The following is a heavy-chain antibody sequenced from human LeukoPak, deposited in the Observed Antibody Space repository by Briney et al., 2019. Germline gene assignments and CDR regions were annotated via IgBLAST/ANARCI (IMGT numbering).Heavy chain of an antibody. CDR3: ARWVGYYDSSGYYYYFDY. J-gene: IGHJ4*02. D-gene: IGHD3-22*01. CDR1: GCTFSSYA. V-gene: IGHV1-69*05. Sequence: VASVKVSCKASGCTFSSYAISWVRQAPGQGLEWMGRIIPIFGTANYAQKFQGRVTITTDESTSTAYMELSSLRSEDTAVYYCARWVGYYDSSGYYYYFDYWGQGTLVTVSS. CDR2: IIPIFGTA.